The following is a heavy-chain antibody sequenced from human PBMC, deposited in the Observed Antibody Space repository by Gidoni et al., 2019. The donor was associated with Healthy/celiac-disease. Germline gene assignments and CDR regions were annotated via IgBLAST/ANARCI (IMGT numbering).Heavy chain of an antibody. V-gene: IGHV1-69*06. Sequence: QVQLVQSGAEVKKPGYSVKVSCQASGGTFSSYAISWVRQAPGQGLEWMGGIIPIFGTANYAQKFQGRVTITADKSTSTAYMELSSLRSEDTAVYYCARDHSPDYYDSSGYCLFDYWGQGTLVTVSS. CDR3: ARDHSPDYYDSSGYCLFDY. CDR1: GGTFSSYA. D-gene: IGHD3-22*01. CDR2: IIPIFGTA. J-gene: IGHJ4*02.